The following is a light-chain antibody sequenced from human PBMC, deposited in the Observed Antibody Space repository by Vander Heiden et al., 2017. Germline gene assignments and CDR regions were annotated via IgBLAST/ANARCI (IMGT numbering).Light chain of an antibody. V-gene: IGLV3-1*01. CDR2: KDD. CDR3: QAWDTSTSTVV. J-gene: IGLJ2*01. CDR1: KLGDKY. Sequence: SYELTQPPSVSVSPGQTATITCAGDKLGDKYVSWYQQKPGQPPVVAIYKDDKRPSGIPERFSGSNSGNTATLTISGAQPMDEADFYCQAWDTSTSTVVFGGGTKVTVL.